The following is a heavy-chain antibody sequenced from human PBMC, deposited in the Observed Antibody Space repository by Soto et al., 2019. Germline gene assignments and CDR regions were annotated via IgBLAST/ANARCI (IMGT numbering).Heavy chain of an antibody. CDR1: GFTFSSSG. CDR3: AKEFHSWNYFDY. V-gene: IGHV3-30*18. CDR2: ISYDGSNK. Sequence: GGSLRLSCAASGFTFSSSGMHWVRQAPGRGLEWVAVISYDGSNKFYADSVKGRFTISRDNFRNTLYLQMNSLRAEDTAVYYCAKEFHSWNYFDYWGQGTLVTVSS. J-gene: IGHJ4*02. D-gene: IGHD1-20*01.